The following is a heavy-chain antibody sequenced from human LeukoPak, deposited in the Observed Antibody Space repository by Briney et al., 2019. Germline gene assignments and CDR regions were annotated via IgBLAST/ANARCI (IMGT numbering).Heavy chain of an antibody. D-gene: IGHD4-11*01. CDR2: VSYSGSP. V-gene: IGHV4-39*01. CDR1: GGPIRGTSYY. Sequence: SETLSLTCIVSGGPIRGTSYYWGWIRQSPGKGLEWIGSVSYSGSPYCNPSLKSRVAISIDTSKNLFPLELTSVTAADTAVYYCARPLTGYSNTFVYWGQGTMVTVSS. CDR3: ARPLTGYSNTFVY. J-gene: IGHJ4*02.